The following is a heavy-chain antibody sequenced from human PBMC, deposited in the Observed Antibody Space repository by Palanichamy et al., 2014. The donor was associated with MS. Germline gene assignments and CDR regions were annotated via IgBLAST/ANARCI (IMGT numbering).Heavy chain of an antibody. CDR3: ATHWERKKVYGDYGGGGY. CDR1: GYTFIDFY. J-gene: IGHJ4*02. Sequence: EVQLVQSGSVVKKPGTTVKVSCEVSGYTFIDFYLHWVQQAPGKGLQWMGLIDPEDGKTIYADQFQDRVTITSDTSTNTAYMELSSLRSEDTAVYYCATHWERKKVYGDYGGGGYWGQGTLVTVSS. D-gene: IGHD4-17*01. CDR2: IDPEDGKT. V-gene: IGHV1-69-2*01.